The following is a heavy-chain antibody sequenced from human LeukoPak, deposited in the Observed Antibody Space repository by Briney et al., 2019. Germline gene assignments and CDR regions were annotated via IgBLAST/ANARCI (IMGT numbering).Heavy chain of an antibody. CDR3: ARGVGACSGGSCYSGGNWFDP. V-gene: IGHV4-34*01. D-gene: IGHD2-15*01. J-gene: IGHJ5*02. CDR2: INHSRST. Sequence: SETLSLTCAVYGGSFSGYYWSWIRQPPGKGLEWIGEINHSRSTNYNPSLKSRVTISVDTSKNQFSLKLSSVTAADTAVYYCARGVGACSGGSCYSGGNWFDPWGQGTLVTVSS. CDR1: GGSFSGYY.